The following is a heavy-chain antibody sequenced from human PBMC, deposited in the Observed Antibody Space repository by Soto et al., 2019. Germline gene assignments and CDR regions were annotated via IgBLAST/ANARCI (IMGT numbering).Heavy chain of an antibody. V-gene: IGHV3-21*01. Sequence: GGSLRLSCAVSGFTFTNYGFNWVRQAPGKGLEWVSSVSKSDYTYYSDSVKGRFTISRDNAKNSVSLQMNNLRAENTAVYYCTREDSIIIPAVADFWGQGTLVTVSS. J-gene: IGHJ4*02. D-gene: IGHD6-19*01. CDR2: VSKSDYT. CDR1: GFTFTNYG. CDR3: TREDSIIIPAVADF.